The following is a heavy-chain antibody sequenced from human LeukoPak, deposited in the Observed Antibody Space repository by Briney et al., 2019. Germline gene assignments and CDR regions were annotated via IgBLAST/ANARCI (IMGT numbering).Heavy chain of an antibody. J-gene: IGHJ4*02. CDR3: ASRKLGNDY. Sequence: SETLSLTCAVSGGSISSSNWWNWVRQPPGKGLEWIGEVYYSGSTNYNPSLKSRVTISLDRSKNQFSLKLSSVTAADTAVYYCASRKLGNDYWGQGTLVTVSS. CDR2: VYYSGST. CDR1: GGSISSSNW. V-gene: IGHV4-4*02. D-gene: IGHD7-27*01.